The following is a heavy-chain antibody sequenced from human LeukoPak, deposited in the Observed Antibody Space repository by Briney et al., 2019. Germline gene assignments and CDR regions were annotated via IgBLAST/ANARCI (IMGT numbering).Heavy chain of an antibody. CDR2: VNPNSGGT. Sequence: ASVKASCKASGHTFTGYYMHWVRQAPGQGLEWMGWVNPNSGGTNHAQKFQGRVSMTRDTSISTAYMELSRLRSDDTAVYYCAQSSGWDSLKYWGQGTLVTVSS. D-gene: IGHD6-19*01. J-gene: IGHJ4*02. CDR1: GHTFTGYY. V-gene: IGHV1-2*02. CDR3: AQSSGWDSLKY.